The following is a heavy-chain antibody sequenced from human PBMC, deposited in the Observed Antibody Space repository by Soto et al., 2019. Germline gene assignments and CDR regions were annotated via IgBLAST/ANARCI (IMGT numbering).Heavy chain of an antibody. CDR1: GGTFSSYA. J-gene: IGHJ5*02. CDR2: IIPIFGTA. V-gene: IGHV1-69*06. D-gene: IGHD3-22*01. Sequence: SVKVSCKASGGTFSSYAISWVRQAPGQGLEWMGGIIPIFGTANYAQKFQGRVTITADKSTSTAYMELSSLRSEDTAVYYCAREVRLLLYGINWFDPWGQGTLVTVSS. CDR3: AREVRLLLYGINWFDP.